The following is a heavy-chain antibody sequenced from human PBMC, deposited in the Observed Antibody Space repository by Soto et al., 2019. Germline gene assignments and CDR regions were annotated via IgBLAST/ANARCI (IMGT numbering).Heavy chain of an antibody. CDR2: INSGSSYI. D-gene: IGHD6-19*01. CDR3: VRLPQWLGVDDAFDI. Sequence: EVQLVESGGGLVKPGGSLRLSCEVSGFTFSSYNMNWVRQAPGKGLEWVSIINSGSSYIYYADSVKGRFTISRDNAKKSLYLQMNSLTAEDTAVYYCVRLPQWLGVDDAFDIWGQGTMVTVSS. CDR1: GFTFSSYN. J-gene: IGHJ3*02. V-gene: IGHV3-21*01.